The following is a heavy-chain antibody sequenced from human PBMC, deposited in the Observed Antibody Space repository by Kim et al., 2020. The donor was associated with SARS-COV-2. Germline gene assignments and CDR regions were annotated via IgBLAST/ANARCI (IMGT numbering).Heavy chain of an antibody. CDR3: ARAETYRSTQYYFDY. J-gene: IGHJ4*02. CDR1: GVSISSSSYY. D-gene: IGHD6-13*01. V-gene: IGHV4-39*07. CDR2: IYSSGST. Sequence: SETLSLTCTVSGVSISSSSYYWGWIRQPPGKGLEWIGSIYSSGSTYYNPSLKSRVTISIHTSKNQFSLRLNSLTAADTAVYYCARAETYRSTQYYFDYWGQGTLVTVSS.